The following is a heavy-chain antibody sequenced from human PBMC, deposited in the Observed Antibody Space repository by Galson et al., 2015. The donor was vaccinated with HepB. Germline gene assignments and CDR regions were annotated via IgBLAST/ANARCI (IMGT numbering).Heavy chain of an antibody. J-gene: IGHJ6*02. Sequence: SETLSLTCAVYGGSFSGYYWSWIRQPPGKGLEWIGEINHSGSTNYNPSLKSRVTISVDTSKNQFSLKLSSVTAADTAVYYCARGNAAYCSSTSCHYYGMDVWGQGTTVTVSS. D-gene: IGHD2-2*01. V-gene: IGHV4-34*01. CDR3: ARGNAAYCSSTSCHYYGMDV. CDR2: INHSGST. CDR1: GGSFSGYY.